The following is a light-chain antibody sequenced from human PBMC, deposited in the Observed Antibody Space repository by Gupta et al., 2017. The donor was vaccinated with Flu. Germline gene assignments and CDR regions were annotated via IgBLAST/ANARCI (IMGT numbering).Light chain of an antibody. CDR2: GAS. J-gene: IGKJ2*01. CDR1: QSVNNNL. CDR3: QQEVISLST. Sequence: EIVLTQSPGTLSLSPGERATLSYRASQSVNNNLLTWYQQKPGQAPRLLIYGASSRATGIPERLSGSGSGTDFTLTIPSREHEDFAVSDGQQEVISLSTFDKGTKLKIK. V-gene: IGKV3-20*01.